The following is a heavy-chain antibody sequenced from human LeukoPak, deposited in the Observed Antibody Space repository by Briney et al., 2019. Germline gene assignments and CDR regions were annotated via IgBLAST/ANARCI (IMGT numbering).Heavy chain of an antibody. J-gene: IGHJ6*03. V-gene: IGHV4-59*01. D-gene: IGHD3-10*01. CDR3: ARGLRYYYYMYV. CDR1: GGSISSYY. Sequence: SETLSLTCTVSGGSISSYYWSWIRQPPGKGLEWIGYVSYSGTTNYNPSLKSRVTISVDTSRNQFSLEVTSVTAADTAVYYCARGLRYYYYMYVWGKATTVTVSS. CDR2: VSYSGTT.